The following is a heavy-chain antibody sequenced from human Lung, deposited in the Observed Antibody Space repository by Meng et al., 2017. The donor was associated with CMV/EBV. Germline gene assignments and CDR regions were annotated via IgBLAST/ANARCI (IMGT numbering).Heavy chain of an antibody. Sequence: QVQVQESGTGLVKPSGTLSLTRAVSGGSISSSNWWSWVRQPPGKGLEWIGEIYHSGSTNYNPSLKSRVTISVDKSKNQFSLKLSSVTAADTAVYYCASFPPPGKQWLVTDYWGQGTPVTVSS. D-gene: IGHD6-19*01. CDR3: ASFPPPGKQWLVTDY. CDR1: GGSISSSNW. CDR2: IYHSGST. J-gene: IGHJ4*02. V-gene: IGHV4-4*02.